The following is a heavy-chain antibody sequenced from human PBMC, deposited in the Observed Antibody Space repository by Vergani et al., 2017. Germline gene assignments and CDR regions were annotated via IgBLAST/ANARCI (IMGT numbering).Heavy chain of an antibody. V-gene: IGHV3-11*01. J-gene: IGHJ4*02. D-gene: IGHD3-9*01. CDR1: GFTFSDYY. Sequence: QVQLVESGGGLVKPGGSLRLSCAASGFTFSDYYMSWIRQAPGKGLEWVSYISSSGSTIYYADSVKGRFTISRDNAKNSLYLQMNSLRAEDTAVYYGAXDLRYYDILTGYVFLPYYLDYWGQGTLGTVSS. CDR2: ISSSGSTI. CDR3: AXDLRYYDILTGYVFLPYYLDY.